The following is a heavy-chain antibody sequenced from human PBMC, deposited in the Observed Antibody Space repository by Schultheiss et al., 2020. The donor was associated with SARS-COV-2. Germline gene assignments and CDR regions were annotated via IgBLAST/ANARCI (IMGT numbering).Heavy chain of an antibody. V-gene: IGHV2-70*01. J-gene: IGHJ4*02. CDR3: ARMDYDILTYNY. CDR1: GFSLSNARMG. CDR2: IDWDDDK. Sequence: SGPTLVKPTETLTLTCTVSGFSLSNARMGVSWIRQPPGKALEWLAHIDWDDDKYYSTSLKTRLTISKDTSKNQVVLTMTNMDPVDTATYYCARMDYDILTYNYWGQGTLVTVSS. D-gene: IGHD3-9*01.